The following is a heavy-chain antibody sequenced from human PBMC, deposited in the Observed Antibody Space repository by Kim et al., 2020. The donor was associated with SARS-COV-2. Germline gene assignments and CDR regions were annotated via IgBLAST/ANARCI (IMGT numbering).Heavy chain of an antibody. CDR3: ARQPQYDYIWGSRKPNWFDP. CDR2: IYYSGST. Sequence: SETLSLTCTVSGGSISSSSYYWGWIRQPPGKGLEWIGSIYYSGSTYYNPSLKSRVTISVDTSKNQFSLKLSSVTAADTAVYYCARQPQYDYIWGSRKPNWFDPWGQGTLVTVSS. J-gene: IGHJ5*02. CDR1: GGSISSSSYY. D-gene: IGHD3-16*01. V-gene: IGHV4-39*01.